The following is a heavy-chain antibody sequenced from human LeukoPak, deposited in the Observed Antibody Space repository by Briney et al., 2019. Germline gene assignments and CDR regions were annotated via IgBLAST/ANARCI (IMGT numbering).Heavy chain of an antibody. CDR1: GDTFTSYD. Sequence: ASVKVSCKAYGDTFTSYDRSWVRQATGQGLEWMGGMNHNGGNTGYAQKFPGRVTMTRNTSISTAYMDLSSLRSEDTAVYSGAGDKSSTWYVYYYYGLHVWGQGTTVTVSS. CDR3: AGDKSSTWYVYYYYGLHV. J-gene: IGHJ6*02. D-gene: IGHD6-13*01. CDR2: MNHNGGNT. V-gene: IGHV1-8*01.